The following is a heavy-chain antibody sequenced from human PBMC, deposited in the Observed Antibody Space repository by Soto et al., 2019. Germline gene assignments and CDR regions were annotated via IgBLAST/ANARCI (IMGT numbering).Heavy chain of an antibody. V-gene: IGHV4-59*01. CDR3: ARNRHDGSYSNWFDP. Sequence: SETLSLTCTVSGGSISSYYWSWIRQPPGKGLEWIGYIYYSGSTNYNPSLKSRVTISVDTSKNQFSLKLSSVTAADTAVYYCARNRHDGSYSNWFDPWGQGTLVTVSS. J-gene: IGHJ5*02. CDR2: IYYSGST. CDR1: GGSISSYY. D-gene: IGHD1-26*01.